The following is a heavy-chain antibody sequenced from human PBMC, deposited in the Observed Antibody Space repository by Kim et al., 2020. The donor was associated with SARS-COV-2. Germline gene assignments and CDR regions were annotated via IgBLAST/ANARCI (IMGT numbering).Heavy chain of an antibody. D-gene: IGHD6-25*01. J-gene: IGHJ4*02. Sequence: TRYSPSFQGQVTISADTSISTAYLQWSSLKASDTAMYYCARRTAAGDFDYWGQGTLVTVSS. CDR3: ARRTAAGDFDY. CDR2: T. V-gene: IGHV5-51*01.